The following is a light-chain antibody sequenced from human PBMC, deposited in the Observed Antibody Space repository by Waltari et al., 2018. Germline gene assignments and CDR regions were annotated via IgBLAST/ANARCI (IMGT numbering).Light chain of an antibody. Sequence: DIQMTQSPSSLSASVGARVNITCRASQSISSYFNWYQQKPGKAPKLLIYAASSLQSGVPSRFSGSGSGTDFTLTISSLQPEDFATYYCQQSYSTPWTFGQGTKVEIK. J-gene: IGKJ1*01. CDR1: QSISSY. CDR2: AAS. V-gene: IGKV1-39*01. CDR3: QQSYSTPWT.